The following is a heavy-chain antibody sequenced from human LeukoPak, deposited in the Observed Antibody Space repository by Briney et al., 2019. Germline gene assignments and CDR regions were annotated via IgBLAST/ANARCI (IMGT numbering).Heavy chain of an antibody. D-gene: IGHD2-2*01. V-gene: IGHV1-2*02. CDR3: ARDIVVVPAAISAVDDY. CDR2: INPNSGGT. J-gene: IGHJ4*02. CDR1: GYTFTGYY. Sequence: ASVKVSCKASGYTFTGYYMHWARQAPGQGLEWMGWINPNSGGTNYAQKFQGRVTMTRDTSISTAYMELSRLRSDDTAVYYCARDIVVVPAAISAVDDYWGQGTLVTVSS.